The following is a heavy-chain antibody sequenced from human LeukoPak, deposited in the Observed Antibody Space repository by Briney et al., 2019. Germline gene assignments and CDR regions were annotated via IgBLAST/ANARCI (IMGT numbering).Heavy chain of an antibody. Sequence: PSETLSLTCTVSGGSISSSSYYWGWIRQPPGKGLEWIGSIYYSGSTYYNPSLKSRVTISVDTSKNQFSLKLSSVTAADTAVYYCARVARGYSGYASMADSDYWGQGTLVTVSS. CDR2: IYYSGST. V-gene: IGHV4-39*07. D-gene: IGHD5-12*01. J-gene: IGHJ4*02. CDR3: ARVARGYSGYASMADSDY. CDR1: GGSISSSSYY.